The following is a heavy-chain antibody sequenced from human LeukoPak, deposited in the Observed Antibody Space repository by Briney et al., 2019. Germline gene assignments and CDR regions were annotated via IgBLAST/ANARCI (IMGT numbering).Heavy chain of an antibody. V-gene: IGHV1-24*01. CDR2: FDPADGET. CDR3: ANLLLEIAVGSGVHGRDV. Sequence: PKASVKVSCKVSGYTLTGLSMHWVRQAPGKGLEWMGGFDPADGETIYAQKFQGRVSMTEDTSTDTAYMELSSLRSEDTAVYYCANLLLEIAVGSGVHGRDVWGQGTTVTVSS. D-gene: IGHD2-2*01. J-gene: IGHJ6*02. CDR1: GYTLTGLS.